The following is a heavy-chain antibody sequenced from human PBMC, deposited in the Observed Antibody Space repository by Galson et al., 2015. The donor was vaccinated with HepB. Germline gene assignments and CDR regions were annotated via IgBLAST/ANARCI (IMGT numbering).Heavy chain of an antibody. V-gene: IGHV3-30-3*01. Sequence: SLRLSCAASGFTFSSYAMHWVRQAPGKGLEWVAVISYDGSNKYYADSVKGRSTIFRDNSKNTLYLQMNSLRAEDTAVYYCARGAATYPSWDSSGLSYWGQGTLVTVSS. J-gene: IGHJ4*02. CDR1: GFTFSSYA. D-gene: IGHD6-19*01. CDR3: ARGAATYPSWDSSGLSY. CDR2: ISYDGSNK.